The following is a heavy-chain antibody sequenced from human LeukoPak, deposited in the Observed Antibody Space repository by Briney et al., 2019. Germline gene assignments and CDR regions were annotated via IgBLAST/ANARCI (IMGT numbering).Heavy chain of an antibody. CDR2: IYYSGNT. Sequence: SETLSLTCTVSGGSISSNYWSWIRQPPGKGLEWIGYIYYSGNTNYNPSLKSRVTISLDTSKNQFSLKLSSVTAADTAVYYCARASGDYDYYYYYYMDVWGKGTTVTVSS. CDR1: GGSISSNY. J-gene: IGHJ6*03. D-gene: IGHD4-17*01. CDR3: ARASGDYDYYYYYYMDV. V-gene: IGHV4-59*01.